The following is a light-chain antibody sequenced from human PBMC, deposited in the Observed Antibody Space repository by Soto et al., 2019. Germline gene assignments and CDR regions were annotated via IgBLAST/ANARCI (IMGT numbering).Light chain of an antibody. CDR1: QAIRYD. CDR3: LQYSSNPRT. J-gene: IGKJ1*01. CDR2: ATF. Sequence: DIQMTQSPSSLSASVGDRVTITCRASQAIRYDLGWYQQKPGTAPKRLIYATFTLQNGVPSRFSGSGSGKEFTLTINSLQPDDFATYYCLQYSSNPRTFGQGTKVDI. V-gene: IGKV1-17*01.